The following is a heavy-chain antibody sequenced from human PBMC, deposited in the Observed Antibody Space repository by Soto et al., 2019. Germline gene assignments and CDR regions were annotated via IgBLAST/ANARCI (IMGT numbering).Heavy chain of an antibody. J-gene: IGHJ6*02. CDR3: ARAPRINRIAAAGTLHYYYYYGMDV. V-gene: IGHV4-59*01. CDR1: GGSISSYY. Sequence: PSEALSLTCTVSGGSISSYYWSWIRQPPGKGLEWIGYIYYSGSTNYNPSLKSRVTISVDTSKNQFSLKLSSVTAADTAVYYCARAPRINRIAAAGTLHYYYYYGMDVWGQGTTVTVSS. D-gene: IGHD6-13*01. CDR2: IYYSGST.